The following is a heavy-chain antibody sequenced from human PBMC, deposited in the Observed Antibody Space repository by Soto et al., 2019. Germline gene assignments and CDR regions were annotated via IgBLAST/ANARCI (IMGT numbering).Heavy chain of an antibody. CDR3: ARLWGRAPSPRYYGMDV. D-gene: IGHD3-9*01. Sequence: QLQLQESGPGLVKPSETLSLTCTVSGGSISSSSYYWGWIRQPPGKGLEWIGSIYYSGSTYYNPSLKSRVTISVDTSKNQFSLKLSSVTAADTAVYYCARLWGRAPSPRYYGMDVWGQGTTVTVSS. J-gene: IGHJ6*02. CDR1: GGSISSSSYY. CDR2: IYYSGST. V-gene: IGHV4-39*01.